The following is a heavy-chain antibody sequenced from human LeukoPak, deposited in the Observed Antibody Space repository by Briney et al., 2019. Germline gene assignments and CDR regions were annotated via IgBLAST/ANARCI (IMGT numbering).Heavy chain of an antibody. CDR2: INPNSGGT. J-gene: IGHJ4*02. CDR3: ARDGPGGSGSYPEYYFDY. CDR1: GYTFTGYY. Sequence: GASVKVSCKASGYTFTGYYMHWVRQAPGQGLEWMGWINPNSGGTNYAQKFQGWVTMTRDTSISTAYMELSRLRSDDTAVYYCARDGPGGSGSYPEYYFDYWGQGTLVTVSS. V-gene: IGHV1-2*04. D-gene: IGHD3-10*01.